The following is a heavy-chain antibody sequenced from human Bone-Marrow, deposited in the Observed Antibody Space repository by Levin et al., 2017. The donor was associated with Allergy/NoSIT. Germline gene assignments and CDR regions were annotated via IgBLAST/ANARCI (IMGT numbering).Heavy chain of an antibody. Sequence: SETLSLTCTVSGGSISTYYWSWIRQPPEKRLEWIGYIYYSGSTKYNPSLKSRVTLLVDTSTNLFSLKLSSVTAADSALYFCARAIPSGGNSYDCYYMDVWGQGTTVTVSS. CDR3: ARAIPSGGNSYDCYYMDV. CDR1: GGSISTYY. J-gene: IGHJ6*03. V-gene: IGHV4-59*01. CDR2: IYYSGST. D-gene: IGHD4-23*01.